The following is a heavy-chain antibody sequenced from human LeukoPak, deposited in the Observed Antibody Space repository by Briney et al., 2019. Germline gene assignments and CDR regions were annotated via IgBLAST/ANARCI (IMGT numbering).Heavy chain of an antibody. V-gene: IGHV3-23*01. CDR3: AKDREGTIADYFDY. D-gene: IGHD1-7*01. Sequence: GGSLRLSCAASGFTFSSYAMSWVRQAPEKRLEWVSTISGSGGGTYYADSVKGRFTISRDNSKNTLYLQMNSLRGEDTAVYYCAKDREGTIADYFDYWGQGTLVTVSS. CDR1: GFTFSSYA. CDR2: ISGSGGGT. J-gene: IGHJ4*02.